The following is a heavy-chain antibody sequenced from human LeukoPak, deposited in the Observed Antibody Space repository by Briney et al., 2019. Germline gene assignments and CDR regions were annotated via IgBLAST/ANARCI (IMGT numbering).Heavy chain of an antibody. D-gene: IGHD2-2*01. CDR3: AKDRHAPGRYCSSTTCFPFDS. Sequence: GGSLRLSCAASGFTFSSYEMNWVRQAPGKGLEWVSYISSSGSTIYYADSVKGRFTISRDNTKNTLYLQMGSLRAEDTAVYYCAKDRHAPGRYCSSTTCFPFDSWGQGTLVTVSS. CDR1: GFTFSSYE. V-gene: IGHV3-48*03. J-gene: IGHJ5*01. CDR2: ISSSGSTI.